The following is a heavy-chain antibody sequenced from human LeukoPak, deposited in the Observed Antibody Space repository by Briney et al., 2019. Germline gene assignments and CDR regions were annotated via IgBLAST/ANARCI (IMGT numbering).Heavy chain of an antibody. Sequence: GGSLRLSCAASGFTLDDYTMHWVRQPPGKGLEWVSSIFPSGGEIHYADSVRGRFTISRDNSKSTLSLQMNSLRAEDTAIYYCATYRQVLLPFESWGQGTLVTVSS. D-gene: IGHD2-8*02. J-gene: IGHJ4*02. CDR3: ATYRQVLLPFES. V-gene: IGHV3-23*01. CDR1: GFTLDDYT. CDR2: IFPSGGEI.